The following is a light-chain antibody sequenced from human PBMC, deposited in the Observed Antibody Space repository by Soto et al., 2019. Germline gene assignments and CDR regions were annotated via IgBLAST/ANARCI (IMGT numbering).Light chain of an antibody. V-gene: IGLV1-40*01. Sequence: QSVLTQPPSVSKAPGRRVPTSCPGSSSNIGEGTDVTCYRRLPGTSPKLLIYGNSDRPSGVPDRFSGSKSGTSASLAITGLQAEDEADYFCQSYDRSLRTYVFGTGTKVTVL. CDR3: QSYDRSLRTYV. J-gene: IGLJ1*01. CDR1: SSNIGEGTD. CDR2: GNS.